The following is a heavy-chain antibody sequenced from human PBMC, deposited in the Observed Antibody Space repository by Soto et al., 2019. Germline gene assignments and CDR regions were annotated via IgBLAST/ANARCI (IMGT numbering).Heavy chain of an antibody. V-gene: IGHV1-8*01. J-gene: IGHJ6*02. Sequence: QVQLAQSGAEVKKPGASVKVSCKASGYTFTSYDINWVRQATGQGLEWMGWMNPNSGNTGYAQKFQGRVTMTRNTSISTAYMELSSLRSEDTAVYYCARSKVVAAYYYYGMDVWGQGTTVTVSS. CDR1: GYTFTSYD. CDR3: ARSKVVAAYYYYGMDV. CDR2: MNPNSGNT. D-gene: IGHD2-15*01.